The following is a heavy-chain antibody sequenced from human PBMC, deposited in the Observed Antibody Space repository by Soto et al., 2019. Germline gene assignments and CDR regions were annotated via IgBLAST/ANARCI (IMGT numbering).Heavy chain of an antibody. CDR2: IKSKTDGGTT. D-gene: IGHD2-2*03. Sequence: GGSLRLSCAASGFTFSNAWMSWVRQAPGKGLEWVGRIKSKTDGGTTDYAAPVKGRFTISRDDSKNTLYLQMNSLKTEDTAVYYCTTDSGGYCSSTSCYLVDYWGQGTLVTVSS. J-gene: IGHJ4*02. V-gene: IGHV3-15*01. CDR1: GFTFSNAW. CDR3: TTDSGGYCSSTSCYLVDY.